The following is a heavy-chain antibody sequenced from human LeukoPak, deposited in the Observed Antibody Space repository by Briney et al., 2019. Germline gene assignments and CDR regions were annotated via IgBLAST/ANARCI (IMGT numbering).Heavy chain of an antibody. CDR2: IIPIFGTA. Sequence: SVKVSCKASGGTFSSYAISWVRQAPGQGLEWMGGIIPIFGTANYAQKFQGRVTITTDESTSTAYMELSSLRSEDTAVYYCVKGGNPYYYYMDVWGKGTTVTVSS. J-gene: IGHJ6*03. CDR1: GGTFSSYA. V-gene: IGHV1-69*05. CDR3: VKGGNPYYYYMDV.